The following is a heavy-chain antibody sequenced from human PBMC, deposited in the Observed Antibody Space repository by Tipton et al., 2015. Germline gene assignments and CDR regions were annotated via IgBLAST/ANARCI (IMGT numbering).Heavy chain of an antibody. CDR3: ARLRRACSKNHGHYYDMDV. CDR1: GYTLINYD. Sequence: QSGAEVKKPGASVKVSCKTSGYTLINYDITWVRQATGQGLEWLGWMNPKRANTGYAQRFQGRLTMTTNTSINTAYMELSSLTSEDTAVYYCARLRRACSKNHGHYYDMDVWCQGTTVTVS. V-gene: IGHV1-8*01. CDR2: MNPKRANT. J-gene: IGHJ6*02. D-gene: IGHD2/OR15-2a*01.